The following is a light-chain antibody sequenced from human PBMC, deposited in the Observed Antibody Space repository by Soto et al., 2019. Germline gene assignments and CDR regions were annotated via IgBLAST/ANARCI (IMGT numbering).Light chain of an antibody. CDR2: AAS. J-gene: IGKJ1*01. Sequence: DIQMTQSPSTLSASVGDTVTITCRASESIDNWLAWYQQKPGKAPKLLIFAASTLIRGVPSRFSGRGSGTEFTLTISSLQVDDYATFYCQQYHTDWTFDQGTKVEIK. CDR3: QQYHTDWT. V-gene: IGKV1-5*01. CDR1: ESIDNW.